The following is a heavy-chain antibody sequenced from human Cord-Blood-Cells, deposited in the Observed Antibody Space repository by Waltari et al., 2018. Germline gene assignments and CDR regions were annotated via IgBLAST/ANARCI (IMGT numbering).Heavy chain of an antibody. D-gene: IGHD2-21*02. CDR3: ARRLVVVTAIPNDAFDI. Sequence: QLQLQESGPGLVKPSETLSLTCTVSGGSISSSSYYWGWIRQPPGKGLEWIGSIYYSGSTYYNPSLKSRVTISVDTSKNQFSLKLSSVTAADTAVYYCARRLVVVTAIPNDAFDIWGQGTMVTVSS. CDR2: IYYSGST. CDR1: GGSISSSSYY. J-gene: IGHJ3*02. V-gene: IGHV4-39*01.